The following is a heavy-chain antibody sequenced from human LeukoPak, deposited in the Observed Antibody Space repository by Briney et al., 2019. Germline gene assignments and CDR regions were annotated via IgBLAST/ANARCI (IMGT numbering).Heavy chain of an antibody. V-gene: IGHV3-33*08. CDR1: GFTFSSYG. CDR3: ARDSGSRILDY. D-gene: IGHD1-26*01. CDR2: IWYDGSNK. Sequence: HSGGSLRLSCAASGFTFSSYGMHWVRQAPGKGLEWVAVIWYDGSNKYYADSVKGRFTISRDNSKNTLYLQMNSLRAEDTAVYYCARDSGSRILDYWGQGTLVTVSS. J-gene: IGHJ4*02.